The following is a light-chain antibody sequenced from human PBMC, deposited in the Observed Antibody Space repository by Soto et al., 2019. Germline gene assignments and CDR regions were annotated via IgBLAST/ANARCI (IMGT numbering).Light chain of an antibody. CDR1: QSVSSNY. V-gene: IGKV3-20*01. CDR3: QQYDSSPWT. Sequence: EIVLTQSPGTLSLSPGERATLSCRASQSVSSNYLAWYQQKPGQAPRLLIYGASSRATGIPDRFSGCGSGTDFTLTISRLEPEDFAVYYCQQYDSSPWTFGQGTKVEIK. CDR2: GAS. J-gene: IGKJ1*01.